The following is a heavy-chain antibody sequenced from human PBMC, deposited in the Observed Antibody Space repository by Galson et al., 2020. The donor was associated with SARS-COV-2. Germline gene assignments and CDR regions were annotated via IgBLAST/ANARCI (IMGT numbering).Heavy chain of an antibody. CDR3: ARAGYPMGSSYFDY. CDR2: IYTSGST. V-gene: IGHV4-61*02. CDR1: GGSISSGSYY. J-gene: IGHJ4*02. Sequence: SETLSLTCTVSGGSISSGSYYWSWIRQPAGKGLEWIGRIYTSGSTNYNPSLKSRVTISVDTSKNQFSLKLSSVTAADTAVYYCARAGYPMGSSYFDYWGQGTLVTVSS. D-gene: IGHD1-26*01.